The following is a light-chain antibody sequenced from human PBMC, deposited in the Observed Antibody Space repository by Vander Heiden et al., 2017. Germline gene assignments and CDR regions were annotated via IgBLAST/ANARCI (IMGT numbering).Light chain of an antibody. CDR2: DVT. CDR1: GSDIGAFNY. CDR3: CSYTRSSTYV. J-gene: IGLJ1*01. V-gene: IGLV2-14*03. Sequence: QSALTQPASVPGPLDQSITISCTGTGSDIGAFNYVSWYQQYPGKVPTVLIFDVTNRASGISPRFSGAKSGNTASLTISGLQAEDETDYYCCSYTRSSTYVFGSGTKVTVL.